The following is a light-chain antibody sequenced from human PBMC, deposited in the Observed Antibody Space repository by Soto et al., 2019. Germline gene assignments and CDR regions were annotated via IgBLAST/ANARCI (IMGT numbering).Light chain of an antibody. CDR2: GAS. V-gene: IGKV3-11*01. CDR3: QQRSNWPPWT. Sequence: IVLTQSPGTLSLSPGETATLSCSISQSVDSRLAWYQHKPGQAPRLLIYGASNRATGIPARFSGSVSGTDFTLTIRSLEPEDFAVYYCQQRSNWPPWTGGQWTKVEIK. J-gene: IGKJ1*01. CDR1: QSVDSR.